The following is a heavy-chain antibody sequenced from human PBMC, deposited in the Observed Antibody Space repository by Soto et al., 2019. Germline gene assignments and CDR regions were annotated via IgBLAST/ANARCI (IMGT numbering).Heavy chain of an antibody. CDR1: GFTFSSYA. CDR2: ISGSGGST. D-gene: IGHD6-19*01. J-gene: IGHJ4*02. CDR3: AKDGKYSSGWYPIDY. Sequence: GGSLRLSCAASGFTFSSYAMSWVRQAPGKGLEWVSAISGSGGSTYYADSVKGRFTISRDNSKNTLYLQMNSLRAEDTAVYYCAKDGKYSSGWYPIDYWGQGTLVTVSS. V-gene: IGHV3-23*01.